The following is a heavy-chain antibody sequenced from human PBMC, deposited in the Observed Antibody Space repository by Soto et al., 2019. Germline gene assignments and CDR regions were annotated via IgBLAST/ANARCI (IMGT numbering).Heavy chain of an antibody. CDR2: IYWNDDR. CDR3: VHSNSSAPNDC. D-gene: IGHD6-19*01. CDR1: GFSLTTYGVG. Sequence: QITLKESGPTLVRPTQTLTLTCAFSGFSLTTYGVGVGWIRQPPGKALEWLALIYWNDDRRYSPSLKRRLTITKDTSKNQVVLTMTNMDPVDTATYYCVHSNSSAPNDCWGQGTLVTVSS. J-gene: IGHJ4*02. V-gene: IGHV2-5*01.